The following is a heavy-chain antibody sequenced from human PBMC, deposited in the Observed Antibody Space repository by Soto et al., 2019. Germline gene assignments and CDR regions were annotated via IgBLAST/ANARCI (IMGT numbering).Heavy chain of an antibody. CDR3: ARSIAAAGSFGGAYYYGMDV. Sequence: GESLKISCKGSGYSFTSYWIGWVRQMPGKGLEWMGIIYPGDSDTRYSPSFQGQVTISADKSISTAYLQWSSLKASDTAMYYCARSIAAAGSFGGAYYYGMDVWGQGTTVTVSS. D-gene: IGHD6-13*01. J-gene: IGHJ6*02. CDR2: IYPGDSDT. V-gene: IGHV5-51*01. CDR1: GYSFTSYW.